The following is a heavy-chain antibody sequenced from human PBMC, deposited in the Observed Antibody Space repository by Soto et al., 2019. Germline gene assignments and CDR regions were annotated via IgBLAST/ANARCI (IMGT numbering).Heavy chain of an antibody. Sequence: SETLSLTCTFSGGSIRSNFWSWIRQPPGKGLEWIGYIYYSGSTNYNPSLKSRVTISLDTSKKQFSLKLTSVTAADTAVYYCARVTMDTALLQYYFDYWGQGTLLTVSS. CDR1: GGSIRSNF. CDR2: IYYSGST. V-gene: IGHV4-59*01. J-gene: IGHJ4*02. CDR3: ARVTMDTALLQYYFDY. D-gene: IGHD5-18*01.